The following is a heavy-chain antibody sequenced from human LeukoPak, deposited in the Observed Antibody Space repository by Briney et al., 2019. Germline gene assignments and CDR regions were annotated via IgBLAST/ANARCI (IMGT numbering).Heavy chain of an antibody. Sequence: ASVKVSCKASGYTFTGYYMHWVRQAPGQGLEWMGWINPNSGGTNYAQKFQGRVTMTRDTSISTAYMELSRLRSDDTAVYYCARDDIAAAGKGSDYWGQGTLVTVSS. CDR2: INPNSGGT. J-gene: IGHJ4*02. CDR3: ARDDIAAAGKGSDY. CDR1: GYTFTGYY. V-gene: IGHV1-2*02. D-gene: IGHD6-13*01.